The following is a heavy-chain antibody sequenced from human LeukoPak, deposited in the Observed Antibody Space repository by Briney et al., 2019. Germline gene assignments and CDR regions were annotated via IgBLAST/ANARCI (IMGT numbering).Heavy chain of an antibody. CDR3: ARGDLRYFDWLLSKGWFDP. V-gene: IGHV4-34*01. D-gene: IGHD3-9*01. CDR1: GGSFSGYY. CDR2: INHSGST. J-gene: IGHJ5*02. Sequence: SETLSLTCAVYGGSFSGYYWSWIRQPPGKGLEWIGEINHSGSTNYNPSLKSRVTISVDTSKNQFSLKLSSVTAADTAVYYCARGDLRYFDWLLSKGWFDPWGQGTLVTVSS.